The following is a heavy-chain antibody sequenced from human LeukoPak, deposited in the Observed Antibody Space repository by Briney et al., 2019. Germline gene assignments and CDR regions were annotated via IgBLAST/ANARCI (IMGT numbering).Heavy chain of an antibody. CDR2: IIQDGSEK. V-gene: IGHV3-7*01. D-gene: IGHD1-26*01. J-gene: IGHJ4*02. CDR1: GFTFSRYW. CDR3: ARDVGVDY. Sequence: GSLRLSCAASGFTFSRYWMSWVRQAPGKGLEWVANIIQDGSEKYYVDSVKGRFTISRDNAKNSLYLQMNSLRAEDTAVYYCARDVGVDYWGQGTLVTVSS.